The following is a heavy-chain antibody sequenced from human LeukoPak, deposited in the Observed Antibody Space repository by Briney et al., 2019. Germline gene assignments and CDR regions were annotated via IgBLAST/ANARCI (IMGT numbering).Heavy chain of an antibody. D-gene: IGHD5-24*01. CDR3: ARYADGYNPTRLDY. CDR1: GFTFSDYY. CDR2: ISSGAGTI. Sequence: PGGSLRLSCAASGFTFSDYYMSWIRQAPGKGLEWVSYISSGAGTIYYAASVKGRFTISRDNAKSSLYLQMNSLRAEDTAIYYCARYADGYNPTRLDYWGQGTLVTVSS. J-gene: IGHJ4*02. V-gene: IGHV3-11*01.